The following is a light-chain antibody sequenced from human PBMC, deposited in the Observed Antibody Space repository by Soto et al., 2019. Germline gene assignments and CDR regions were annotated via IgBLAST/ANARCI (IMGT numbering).Light chain of an antibody. V-gene: IGLV2-14*01. CDR3: SSYTSSSTVYV. CDR1: SSDVGGYNY. CDR2: DVS. Sequence: QSVLTQPASVSGSTGQSITISCTGTSSDVGGYNYVSWYQQHPGKAPKLMIYDVSNRPSGVSSRFSGSKSGNTASLTISGLQAEDEADYYCSSYTSSSTVYVFGTGTKVTVL. J-gene: IGLJ1*01.